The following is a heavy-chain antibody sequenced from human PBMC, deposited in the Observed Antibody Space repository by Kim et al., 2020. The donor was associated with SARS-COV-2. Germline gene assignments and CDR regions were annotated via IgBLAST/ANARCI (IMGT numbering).Heavy chain of an antibody. V-gene: IGHV1-46*01. D-gene: IGHD5-12*01. Sequence: ASVKVSCKASGYTFTSYYMHWVRQAPGQGLEWMGIINPSGGSTSYAQKFQGRVTMTRDTSTSTVYMELSSLRSEDTAVYYCARDRIPIDSGYDQEWENWFDPWGQGTLVTVSS. CDR2: INPSGGST. J-gene: IGHJ5*02. CDR1: GYTFTSYY. CDR3: ARDRIPIDSGYDQEWENWFDP.